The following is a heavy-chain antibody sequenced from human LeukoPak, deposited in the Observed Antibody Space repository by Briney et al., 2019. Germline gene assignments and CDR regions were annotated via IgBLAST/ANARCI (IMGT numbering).Heavy chain of an antibody. J-gene: IGHJ6*02. Sequence: PSETLSLTCTVSGGSISSGGYYWSWIRQHPGKGLEWIGYIYYSGSTYYNPSLKSRVTISVDTSKNQFSLKLSSVTAADTAVYYCARGCSSTSCYNGMDVWGQGTTVTVSS. CDR2: IYYSGST. CDR3: ARGCSSTSCYNGMDV. V-gene: IGHV4-31*03. CDR1: GGSISSGGYY. D-gene: IGHD2-2*02.